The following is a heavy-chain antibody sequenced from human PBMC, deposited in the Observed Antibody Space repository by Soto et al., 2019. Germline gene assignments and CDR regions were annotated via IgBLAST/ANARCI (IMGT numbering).Heavy chain of an antibody. CDR1: GFTLSDYY. Sequence: GASVKVSCKVSGFTLSDYYMHWIQQGPGKGPEWMGLIDPEDGETIYSRKFQGRVTITADTSTDTVYMEVTSLTSEDSAVYFCATRIGDMTTIQGDFEYWGQGVPVTVSS. CDR2: IDPEDGET. J-gene: IGHJ4*02. D-gene: IGHD1-1*01. CDR3: ATRIGDMTTIQGDFEY. V-gene: IGHV1-69-2*01.